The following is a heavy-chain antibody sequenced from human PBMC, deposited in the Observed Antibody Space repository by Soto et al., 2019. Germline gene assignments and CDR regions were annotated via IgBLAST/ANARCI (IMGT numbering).Heavy chain of an antibody. D-gene: IGHD3-10*01. CDR1: GYTFTSYY. V-gene: IGHV1-46*01. CDR3: SGSDYNRWFDP. CDR2: INPSGGST. Sequence: QVQLVQSGAEVKKPGASVKVSCKASGYTFTSYYMHWVRQAPGQGLEWMGIINPSGGSTSYAQKFQGRVTMTRDTSTSTVYMELSSLRSEDTAVYYCSGSDYNRWFDPWGQGTLVTVSS. J-gene: IGHJ5*02.